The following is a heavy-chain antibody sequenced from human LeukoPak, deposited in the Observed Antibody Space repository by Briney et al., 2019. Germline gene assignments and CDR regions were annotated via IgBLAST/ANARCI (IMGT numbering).Heavy chain of an antibody. CDR3: ARVGYSSGRSLRNFDY. CDR2: INHSGST. D-gene: IGHD6-19*01. J-gene: IGHJ4*02. V-gene: IGHV4-34*01. CDR1: GGSFSGYY. Sequence: PSETLSLTCAVYGGSFSGYYWSWIRQPPGKGLEWIGEINHSGSTNYNPSLKSRVTISVDTSKNQFSLKLSSVTAADTAVYYCARVGYSSGRSLRNFDYWGQGTLVTVSS.